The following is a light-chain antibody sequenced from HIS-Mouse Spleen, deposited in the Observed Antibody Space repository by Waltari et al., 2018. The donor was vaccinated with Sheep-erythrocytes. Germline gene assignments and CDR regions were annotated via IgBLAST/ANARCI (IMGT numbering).Light chain of an antibody. J-gene: IGLJ3*02. CDR1: SSDVGGYNY. V-gene: IGLV2-11*01. CDR3: CSYAGSYTWV. Sequence: QSALTQPRSVSGSPGQSVTISCTGTSSDVGGYNYVSWYQQYPGKAPKLMIYDDSKRPSGVPDRFSGSKYGNTAPLTISGLQAEDEADYYCCSYAGSYTWVFGGGTKLTVL. CDR2: DDS.